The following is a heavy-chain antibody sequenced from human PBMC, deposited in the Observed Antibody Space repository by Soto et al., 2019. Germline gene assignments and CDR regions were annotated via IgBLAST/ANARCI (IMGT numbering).Heavy chain of an antibody. CDR1: GFTFTRYS. CDR3: AAEPRRSTPNSDY. J-gene: IGHJ4*02. V-gene: IGHV3-23*01. CDR2: ISDSGGST. Sequence: GGSLRLSCAASGFTFTRYSMNWVRQAPGKGLEWVSAISDSGGSTFYADSAKGRFTISRDNSKNTLYLQMNGLRSEDTAIYYCAAEPRRSTPNSDYWGQGTPGTV.